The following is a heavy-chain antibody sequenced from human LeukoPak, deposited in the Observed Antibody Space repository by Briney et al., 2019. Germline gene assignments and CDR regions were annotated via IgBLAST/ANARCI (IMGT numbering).Heavy chain of an antibody. J-gene: IGHJ4*02. D-gene: IGHD1-26*01. V-gene: IGHV3-15*01. CDR1: GFTFSNAW. CDR2: IKSKTDGGTT. CDR3: STDQWEILERDY. Sequence: PGGSLRLSCAASGFTFSNAWMSWVRQAPAKGLEWVGRIKSKTDGGTTDYAAPVKGRFTISRDDSKNTLYLQMNSLNTEDTAVYYCSTDQWEILERDYWGQGTLVTVSS.